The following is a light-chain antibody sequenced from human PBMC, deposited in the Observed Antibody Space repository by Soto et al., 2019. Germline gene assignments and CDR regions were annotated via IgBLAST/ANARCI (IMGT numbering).Light chain of an antibody. CDR3: QQYDNWPLT. Sequence: EIVMTRSPATLSLSPGERASLSCRASQSLSNKLAWYQQKPGQAPRLLIYGASTRATDIPVRFSAGGSGTEFTLTISSLQSEDFAVYYCQQYDNWPLTFGGGTKVDI. J-gene: IGKJ4*01. CDR1: QSLSNK. CDR2: GAS. V-gene: IGKV3-15*01.